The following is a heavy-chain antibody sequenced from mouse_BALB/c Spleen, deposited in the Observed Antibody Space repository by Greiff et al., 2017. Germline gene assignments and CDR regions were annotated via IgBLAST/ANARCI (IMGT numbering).Heavy chain of an antibody. CDR2: ISSGGST. V-gene: IGHV5-6-5*01. CDR1: GFTFSSYA. Sequence: DVQRVESGGGLVKPGGSLKLSCAASGFTFSSYAMSWVRQTPEKRLEWVASISSGGSTYYPDSVKGRVTISRDNARNILYLQMSSLRSEDTAMYYWARNYGSSYWYFDVWGAGTTVTVSS. CDR3: ARNYGSSYWYFDV. D-gene: IGHD1-1*01. J-gene: IGHJ1*01.